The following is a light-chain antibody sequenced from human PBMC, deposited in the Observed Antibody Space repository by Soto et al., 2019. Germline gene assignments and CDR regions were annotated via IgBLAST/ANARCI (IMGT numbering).Light chain of an antibody. V-gene: IGKV1-39*01. Sequence: DIQMTQSPSSLSASVGVRVTITCRASQGISTYLNWYQQKPGKAPKLLIYAASSLQSGVPSRFSGCGSETDFTLTISSLQPEDFATYSCQQSYSITWTFGQGTKVDIK. J-gene: IGKJ1*01. CDR2: AAS. CDR1: QGISTY. CDR3: QQSYSITWT.